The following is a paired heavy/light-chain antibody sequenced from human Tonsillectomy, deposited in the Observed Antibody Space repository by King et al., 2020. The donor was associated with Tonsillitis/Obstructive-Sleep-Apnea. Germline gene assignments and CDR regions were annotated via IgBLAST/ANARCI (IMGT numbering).Heavy chain of an antibody. CDR3: AHRHIITIFGVVINGADGFDV. V-gene: IGHV2-5*02. Sequence: QITLKESGPTLVKPTQTLTLTCTFSGFSLATSGVGVGWIRQPPGKALEWLALIYWDDDKRYSPSLKTRLTITKDTSKNQVVLTMTNMDPVDTATYFCAHRHIITIFGVVINGADGFDVWGQGTMVTVSS. CDR2: IYWDDDK. D-gene: IGHD3-3*01. CDR1: GFSLATSGVG. J-gene: IGHJ3*01.
Light chain of an antibody. CDR3: QSYDSSLYSWV. Sequence: QSVLTQPPSVSGAPGQRVTISCTGGSSNIGAGYDVHWYQQFPGTAPKFLIYGNNNRPSGVPDRFSGSKSGTSASLAITGLQAEDEADYYCQSYDSSLYSWVFGGGTKLTVL. V-gene: IGLV1-40*01. CDR2: GNN. CDR1: SSNIGAGYD. J-gene: IGLJ3*02.